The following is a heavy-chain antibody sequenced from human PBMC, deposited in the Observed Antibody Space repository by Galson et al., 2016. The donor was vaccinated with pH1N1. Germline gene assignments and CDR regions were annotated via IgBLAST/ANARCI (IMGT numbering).Heavy chain of an antibody. V-gene: IGHV4-30-2*01. CDR1: RGSISDKDYP. J-gene: IGHJ3*02. D-gene: IGHD2-8*01. CDR2: ISHTGST. Sequence: TLSLTCTLSRGSISDKDYPWSWIRQPPGKGLEWIGYISHTGSTCFNPSLKSRLTISLGGSRKQFSLKLTSVTAADTAVYYCARLTGVFETADAFDIWGQGTMVTVTP. CDR3: ARLTGVFETADAFDI.